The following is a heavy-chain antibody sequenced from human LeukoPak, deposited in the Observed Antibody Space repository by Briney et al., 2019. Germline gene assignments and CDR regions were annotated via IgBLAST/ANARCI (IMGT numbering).Heavy chain of an antibody. Sequence: PGGSLRLSCAASGFTFSSYSMNWVRQAPGKGLEWVSSISSSSSYIYYADSVKGRFTISRDNAKNSLYLQMNSLRAEDTAVSYCASGRRNWDALFDYWGQGTLVTVSS. CDR1: GFTFSSYS. J-gene: IGHJ4*02. CDR3: ASGRRNWDALFDY. CDR2: ISSSSSYI. D-gene: IGHD1-26*01. V-gene: IGHV3-21*01.